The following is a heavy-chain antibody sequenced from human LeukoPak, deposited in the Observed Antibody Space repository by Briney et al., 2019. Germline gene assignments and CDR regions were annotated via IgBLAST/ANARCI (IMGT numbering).Heavy chain of an antibody. CDR1: GFTFSDYY. CDR2: ISLDGTTI. Sequence: GGSLRLSCAASGFTFSDYYMSWIRQAPGNGLEWVSYISLDGTTIYYADSVKGRFTISGDNAQKSLYLQMNSLTAEDTAVYYCAGGIVGAPSYWGQGTLVTVSS. CDR3: AGGIVGAPSY. J-gene: IGHJ4*02. V-gene: IGHV3-11*04. D-gene: IGHD1-26*01.